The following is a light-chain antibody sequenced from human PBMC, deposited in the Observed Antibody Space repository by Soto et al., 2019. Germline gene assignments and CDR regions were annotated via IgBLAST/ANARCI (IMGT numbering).Light chain of an antibody. CDR3: QQYNNWPPT. CDR1: QSVSSN. J-gene: IGKJ5*01. Sequence: EIVMTQSPATLSVSPGERATLSCRASQSVSSNLAWYQQKPGQASRLLIYGASTRATGIPARFSGIRSATDFTLTISSLQSEDFALYYCQQYNNWPPTVGQGTRLEIK. V-gene: IGKV3-15*01. CDR2: GAS.